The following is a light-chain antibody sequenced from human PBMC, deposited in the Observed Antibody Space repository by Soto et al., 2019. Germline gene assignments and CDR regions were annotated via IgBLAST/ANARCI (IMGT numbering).Light chain of an antibody. CDR2: GAS. V-gene: IGKV3-15*01. Sequence: ELVMPQSPATLSVSPGARATLSCRASQSVSNNLAWYQQKPGQAPRLLIYGASTRATGIPARFSGSGSGTEFTLTISSLQSEDLAVYYCQQHNNWPPNTFGQGTRLEIK. CDR1: QSVSNN. J-gene: IGKJ5*01. CDR3: QQHNNWPPNT.